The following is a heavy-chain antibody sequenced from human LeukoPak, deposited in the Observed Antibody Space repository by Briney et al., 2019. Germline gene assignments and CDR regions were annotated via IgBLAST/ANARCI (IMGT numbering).Heavy chain of an antibody. D-gene: IGHD3-9*01. CDR3: ARGTQAWFYFDY. CDR1: DGSISSRSFF. Sequence: SQTLSLTCTVPDGSISSRSFFWAWIRQPAGKGLEWIGHIFTTGFTNYNPSLRSRVTIPMDVSKDQFPLRLTSVTAEDTAVYYCARGTQAWFYFDYWGQGTLATVSS. J-gene: IGHJ4*02. V-gene: IGHV4-61*09. CDR2: IFTTGFT.